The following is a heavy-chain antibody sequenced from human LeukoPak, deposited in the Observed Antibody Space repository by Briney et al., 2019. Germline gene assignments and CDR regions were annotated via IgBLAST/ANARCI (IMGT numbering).Heavy chain of an antibody. CDR3: ARNRKYRCGWNGGTLGYYFYMDV. V-gene: IGHV3-11*01. D-gene: IGHD1-1*01. CDR2: ISSSGSNI. CDR1: VFTLSHYY. Sequence: GGSLSLSCPASVFTLSHYYMRWIRQPPAMGLDGVSYISSSGSNIHDADSAKGQFTISRDNAKNSLYLRKNSLRAEDTAVYYGARNRKYRCGWNGGTLGYYFYMDVWGKGTTVTVSS. J-gene: IGHJ6*03.